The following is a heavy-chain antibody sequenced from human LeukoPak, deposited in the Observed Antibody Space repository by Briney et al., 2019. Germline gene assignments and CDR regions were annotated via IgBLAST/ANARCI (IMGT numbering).Heavy chain of an antibody. J-gene: IGHJ4*02. CDR2: IYYSGST. V-gene: IGHV4-39*07. D-gene: IGHD6-13*01. CDR3: ARNVAAAGPFDF. CDR1: GGSISSSSYY. Sequence: SETLSLTCTVSGGSISSSSYYWGWIRQPPGKGLEWIGSIYYSGSTYYNPSLKSRVTISVDTSKNQFSLKPNSMTAADTAVYYCARNVAAAGPFDFWGQGTLVTVSS.